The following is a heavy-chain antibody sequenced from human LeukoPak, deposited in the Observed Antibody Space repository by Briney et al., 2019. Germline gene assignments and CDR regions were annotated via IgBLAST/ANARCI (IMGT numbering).Heavy chain of an antibody. CDR2: INHSGST. J-gene: IGHJ5*02. Sequence: SETLSPTCAVYGGSFSGYYWSWIRQPPGKGLEWIGEINHSGSTNYNPSLKSRVTISVDTPKNQFSLKLSSVTAADTAVYYCARGLGLRYFDWSKNWFDPWGQGTLVTVSS. D-gene: IGHD3-9*01. CDR3: ARGLGLRYFDWSKNWFDP. CDR1: GGSFSGYY. V-gene: IGHV4-34*01.